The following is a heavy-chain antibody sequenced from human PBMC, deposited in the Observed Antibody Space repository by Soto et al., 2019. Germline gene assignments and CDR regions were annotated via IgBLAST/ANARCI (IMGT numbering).Heavy chain of an antibody. CDR1: GGSISSSSYY. CDR2: IFYSGST. Sequence: PSETLSLTCTVSGGSISSSSYYWGWIRQPPGKGLEWIGSIFYSGSTYYNPSLKSRVTISVDTSKNQFSLKLTSVTAADTAVYYCARAPSWWYFDLWGRGTLVTVSS. J-gene: IGHJ2*01. V-gene: IGHV4-39*01. CDR3: ARAPSWWYFDL.